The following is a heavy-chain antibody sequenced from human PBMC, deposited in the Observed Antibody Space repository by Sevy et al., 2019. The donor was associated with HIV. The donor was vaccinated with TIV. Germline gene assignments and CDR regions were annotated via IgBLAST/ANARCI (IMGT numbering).Heavy chain of an antibody. CDR3: VREGVGGYSYSLDQ. D-gene: IGHD5-18*01. CDR2: MKEDGSDK. Sequence: GGSLRLSCAASGFTFSVYWMTWVRQAPGKGLEWVATMKEDGSDKDYVDSVKGRFTISRDNAKNSLYLQMNSQRAEDTAVYYCVREGVGGYSYSLDQWGLGTLVTVSS. V-gene: IGHV3-7*01. J-gene: IGHJ4*02. CDR1: GFTFSVYW.